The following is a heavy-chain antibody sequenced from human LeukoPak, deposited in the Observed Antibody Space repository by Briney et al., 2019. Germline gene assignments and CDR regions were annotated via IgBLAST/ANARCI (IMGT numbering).Heavy chain of an antibody. CDR1: GFTFSTYA. CDR3: ARGFWSGYGY. Sequence: GGSLRLSCAASGFTFSTYAMNWVRQAPGKGLEWVSYISGRDTTIYYADSGAAITIYYADSVKGRFTISRVNARNSLYLQMNSLRAEDTAVYYCARGFWSGYGYWGQGTLVTVSS. D-gene: IGHD3-3*01. J-gene: IGHJ4*02. CDR2: ISGRDTTIYYADSGAAITI. V-gene: IGHV3-48*01.